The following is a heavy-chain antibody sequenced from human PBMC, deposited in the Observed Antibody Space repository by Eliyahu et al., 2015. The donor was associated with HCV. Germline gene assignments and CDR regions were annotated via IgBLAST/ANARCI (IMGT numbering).Heavy chain of an antibody. D-gene: IGHD6-6*01. Sequence: EVQLLESGGGLVQPGGSLRLSCAASGFTFSSYAMTWXRQAPGKGLEWVSAISGSGGSTYYADSVKGRFTISRDNSKNTLYLQMNSLRAEDTAVYYCAKPAKQQRLSSSGPWLGYYFDYWGQGTLVTVSS. J-gene: IGHJ4*02. CDR1: GFTFSSYA. CDR3: AKPAKQQRLSSSGPWLGYYFDY. CDR2: ISGSGGST. V-gene: IGHV3-23*01.